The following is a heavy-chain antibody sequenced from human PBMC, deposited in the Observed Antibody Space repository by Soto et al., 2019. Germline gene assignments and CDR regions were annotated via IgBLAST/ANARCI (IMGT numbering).Heavy chain of an antibody. CDR1: GYSFSFYW. D-gene: IGHD3-22*01. J-gene: IGHJ3*02. CDR2: MYPDDSDI. Sequence: GESLKISCKASGYSFSFYWIGWVRQMPGKGLEWMAIMYPDDSDIRYSPSFEAHVTISADKSTSAAFLQWSSLKASDTAMYYCATAYVYDFENSNYYRDAFDIWGQGTLVTVSS. CDR3: ATAYVYDFENSNYYRDAFDI. V-gene: IGHV5-51*01.